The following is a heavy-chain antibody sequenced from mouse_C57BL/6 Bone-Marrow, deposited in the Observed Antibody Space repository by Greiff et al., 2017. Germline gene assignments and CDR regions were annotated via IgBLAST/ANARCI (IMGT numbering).Heavy chain of an antibody. V-gene: IGHV1-53*01. CDR2: INPSNGGT. J-gene: IGHJ4*01. CDR3: ARDYDYYYAMDY. D-gene: IGHD2-4*01. Sequence: QVQLQQSGTELVKPGASVKLSCKASGYTFTSYWMHWVKQRPGQGLEWIGNINPSNGGTNYNEKFKSKATLTVDKSSRTAYMQRSSLTSEESAVYYCARDYDYYYAMDYWGQGTSVTVSS. CDR1: GYTFTSYW.